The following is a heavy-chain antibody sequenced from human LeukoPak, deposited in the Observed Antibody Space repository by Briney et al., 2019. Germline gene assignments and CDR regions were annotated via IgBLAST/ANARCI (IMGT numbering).Heavy chain of an antibody. Sequence: PGGSLRLSCAASGFTFSSYGMHWVRQAPGKGLEWVAVISYDGSNKYYAGSVKGRFTISRDNSKNTLYLQMNSLRAEDTAVYYCAKDRLLLHFDYWGQGTLVTVSS. CDR2: ISYDGSNK. D-gene: IGHD2-15*01. V-gene: IGHV3-30*18. J-gene: IGHJ4*02. CDR1: GFTFSSYG. CDR3: AKDRLLLHFDY.